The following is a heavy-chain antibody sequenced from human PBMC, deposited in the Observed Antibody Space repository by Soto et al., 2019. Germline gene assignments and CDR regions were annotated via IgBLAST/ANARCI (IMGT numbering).Heavy chain of an antibody. Sequence: SETLSLTCAVYGWSFSGYYWSWIRQPPGKGLEWIGEINHSGSTNYNPSLKSRVTISVDTSKSQFSLKLSSVTAADTAIYYCARGVSNYAFWSGYSHYYYYMDVWGKGTTVTVPS. CDR1: GWSFSGYY. D-gene: IGHD3-3*01. CDR2: INHSGST. V-gene: IGHV4-34*01. CDR3: ARGVSNYAFWSGYSHYYYYMDV. J-gene: IGHJ6*03.